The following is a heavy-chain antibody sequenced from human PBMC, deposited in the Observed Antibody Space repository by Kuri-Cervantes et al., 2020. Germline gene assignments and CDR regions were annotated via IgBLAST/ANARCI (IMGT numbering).Heavy chain of an antibody. CDR2: IYYSGST. CDR3: ARDLQSRAEYYYYYGMDV. V-gene: IGHV4-39*07. J-gene: IGHJ6*02. D-gene: IGHD6-13*01. CDR1: GGSISSGDYY. Sequence: GSLRLSCTVSGGSISSGDYYWSWIRQPPGKGLEWIGSIYYSGSTYYNPSLKSRVTISVDTSKNQFSLKLSSVTAADTAVYYCARDLQSRAEYYYYYGMDVWGQGTTVTVSS.